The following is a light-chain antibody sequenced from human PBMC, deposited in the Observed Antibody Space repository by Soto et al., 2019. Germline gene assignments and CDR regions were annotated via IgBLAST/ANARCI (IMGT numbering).Light chain of an antibody. CDR1: SGHRNYA. J-gene: IGLJ2*01. CDR3: QTWGSGIVV. CDR2: LNSDGSH. V-gene: IGLV4-69*01. Sequence: QAVVTQSPSASASLGASVKLTCTLSSGHRNYAIAWHQQQSEKGPRYLMKLNSDGSHSKGDGIPDRFSGSSSGAERYLTISSLQSEDEADYYCQTWGSGIVVFGGGTKLTVL.